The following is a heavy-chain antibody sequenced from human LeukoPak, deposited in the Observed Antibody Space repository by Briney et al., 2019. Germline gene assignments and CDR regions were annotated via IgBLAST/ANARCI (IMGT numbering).Heavy chain of an antibody. CDR2: IIPIFGTA. CDR3: ARDCAAADSSGYYFDY. V-gene: IGHV1-69*13. CDR1: GYTFTSYG. J-gene: IGHJ4*02. D-gene: IGHD3-22*01. Sequence: ASVKVSCKASGYTFTSYGISWVRQAPGQGLEWMGGIIPIFGTANYAQKFQGRVTITADESTSTAYMELSSLRSEDTAVYYCARDCAAADSSGYYFDYWGQGTLVTVSS.